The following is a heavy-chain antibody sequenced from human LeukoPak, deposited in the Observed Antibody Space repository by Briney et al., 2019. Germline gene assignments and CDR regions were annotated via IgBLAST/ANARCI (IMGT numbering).Heavy chain of an antibody. J-gene: IGHJ5*02. V-gene: IGHV4-34*01. CDR1: GGSFSGYY. CDR3: ARDLVGRVDP. CDR2: INHSGST. Sequence: SETLSLTCAVYGGSFSGYYWSWIRQPPGKGLEWIGEINHSGSTNYDPSLKSRVTISVDRSKNQFSLKLSSVTAADTAVYYCARDLVGRVDPWGQGTLVTVSS. D-gene: IGHD2-15*01.